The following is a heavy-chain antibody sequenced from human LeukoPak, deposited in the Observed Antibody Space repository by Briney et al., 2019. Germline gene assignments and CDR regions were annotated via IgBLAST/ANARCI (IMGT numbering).Heavy chain of an antibody. CDR2: IYYSGST. Sequence: PSETLSLTCTVSGGSISSSSYYWGWIRQPPGKGLEWIGSIYYSGSTYYNPSLKSRVTISVDTSKNQFSLKLSSVTAADTAVYYCARSVRSYCSSTSCPLAGNRPDYWGQGTLVTVSS. J-gene: IGHJ4*02. V-gene: IGHV4-39*01. D-gene: IGHD2-2*01. CDR1: GGSISSSSYY. CDR3: ARSVRSYCSSTSCPLAGNRPDY.